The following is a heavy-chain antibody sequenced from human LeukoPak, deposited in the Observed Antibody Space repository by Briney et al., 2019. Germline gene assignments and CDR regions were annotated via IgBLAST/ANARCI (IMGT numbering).Heavy chain of an antibody. Sequence: SETLSLTCTVSGGSISSSSYYWGWIRQPPGKGLEWIGSIYYSGSTYYNPSLKSRVTISVDTSKNQFSLKLSSVTAADTAVYYCARDLPYYYGDYVLPFDYWGQGTLVTVSS. V-gene: IGHV4-39*07. CDR1: GGSISSSSYY. CDR3: ARDLPYYYGDYVLPFDY. J-gene: IGHJ4*02. D-gene: IGHD4-17*01. CDR2: IYYSGST.